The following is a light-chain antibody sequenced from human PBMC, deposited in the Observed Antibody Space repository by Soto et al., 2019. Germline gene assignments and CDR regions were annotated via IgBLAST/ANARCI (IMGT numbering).Light chain of an antibody. V-gene: IGLV1-44*01. Sequence: QSVLTQPPSASGPPGQRVTISCSGSSSNIGTSTVNWYQQLPGTAPKLLIYSNNQRPSGVPDRFSGSKSGTSASLAISGLQSEDEADYFCAAWDDSLNGLFGGGTKLTVL. J-gene: IGLJ2*01. CDR2: SNN. CDR3: AAWDDSLNGL. CDR1: SSNIGTST.